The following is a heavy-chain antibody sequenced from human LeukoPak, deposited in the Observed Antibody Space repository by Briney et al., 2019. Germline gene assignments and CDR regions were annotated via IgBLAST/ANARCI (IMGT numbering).Heavy chain of an antibody. J-gene: IGHJ4*02. Sequence: GASVKVSCKASVYTFTSYGISWVRQAPGQGLEWMGWISAYNGNTNYAQKLQGRVTMTTDTSTSTAYMELRSLRSDDTAVYYCARGQGDSSSWYEGAHFDYWGQGTLVTVSS. CDR2: ISAYNGNT. CDR3: ARGQGDSSSWYEGAHFDY. V-gene: IGHV1-18*01. D-gene: IGHD6-13*01. CDR1: VYTFTSYG.